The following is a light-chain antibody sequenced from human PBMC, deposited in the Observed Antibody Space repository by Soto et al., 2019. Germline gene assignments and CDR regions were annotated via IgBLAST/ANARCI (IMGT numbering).Light chain of an antibody. CDR3: QHSYSTPRYT. CDR2: AAS. V-gene: IGKV1-39*01. J-gene: IGKJ2*01. Sequence: DIQMTQSPSSLSASVGDRVTITCRASQSISSYFNWYQQKPGKAPKLLIYAASSLQSVVPSRFSGSGSATDFPLTIRSLQPEDVATYYCQHSYSTPRYTFGQGTKLEIK. CDR1: QSISSY.